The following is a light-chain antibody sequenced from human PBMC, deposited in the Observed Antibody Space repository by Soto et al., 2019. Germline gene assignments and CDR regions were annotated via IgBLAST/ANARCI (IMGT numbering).Light chain of an antibody. CDR3: SSYTSSSTRV. J-gene: IGLJ2*01. CDR1: RSNVGGYNY. CDR2: DVS. V-gene: IGLV2-14*01. Sequence: QSALTKPASVSGSPGQSIPISCTGTRSNVGGYNYVSWYQQHPGKAPKLMIYDVSNRPSGVSNRFSGSKSGNTASLTISGLQAEDEADYYCSSYTSSSTRVFGGGTKLTVL.